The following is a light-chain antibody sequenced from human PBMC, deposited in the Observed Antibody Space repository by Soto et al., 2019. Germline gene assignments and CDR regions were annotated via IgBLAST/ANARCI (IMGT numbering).Light chain of an antibody. CDR3: QQSYRT. CDR2: DAS. CDR1: QGIDMF. J-gene: IGKJ3*01. Sequence: DIQMTQSPSSLSSSVGDRVTITCQASQGIDMFLNWFQQKPGKAPKLLIYDASNLETGVPSRFSGSGSGSDFTLAISSLQPEDFATYYCQQSYRTFGPGTKVDIK. V-gene: IGKV1-39*01.